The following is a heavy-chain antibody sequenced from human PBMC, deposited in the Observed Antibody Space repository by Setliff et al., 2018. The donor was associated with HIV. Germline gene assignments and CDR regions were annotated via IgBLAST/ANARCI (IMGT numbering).Heavy chain of an antibody. CDR1: GGSIRSSSYY. J-gene: IGHJ1*01. D-gene: IGHD2-21*02. CDR3: AIHYGAVKSVVTVVAKYFPH. V-gene: IGHV4-39*01. Sequence: PSETLSLTCNVSGGSIRSSSYYWGWIRQPPGKGLEWIGSIYYRGNTYYNPSLKSRVTISVDTSKNQFSLKLTSVTAADTAVYYCAIHYGAVKSVVTVVAKYFPHWGQGTRVTVSS. CDR2: IYYRGNT.